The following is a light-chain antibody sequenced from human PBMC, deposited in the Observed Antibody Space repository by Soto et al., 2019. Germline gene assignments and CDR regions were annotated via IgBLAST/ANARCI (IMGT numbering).Light chain of an antibody. CDR1: SSNIGNNY. CDR3: GTWDSSLSVHV. CDR2: DNN. J-gene: IGLJ1*01. V-gene: IGLV1-51*01. Sequence: QSVLTQPPSVSAAPGQKVTISCSGSSSNIGNNYVSWYQQVPGTAPKLLIYDNNKRPSGNHDRFSGSKSGTSATLGISGLQTGDEADYYCGTWDSSLSVHVFGTGTKGTVL.